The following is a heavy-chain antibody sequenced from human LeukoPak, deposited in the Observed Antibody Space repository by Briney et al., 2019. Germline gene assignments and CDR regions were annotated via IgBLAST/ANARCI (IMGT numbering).Heavy chain of an antibody. CDR2: INHSGST. J-gene: IGHJ5*02. CDR1: GVSFSGYY. V-gene: IGHV4-34*01. D-gene: IGHD5-18*01. CDR3: ARESRIQLWRVGWFDP. Sequence: SSETLSLTCGVYGVSFSGYYWSWIRQPPGKGLEWIGEINHSGSTNYNPSLESRVTISVDRSKNQFSLKLSSVTAADTAVYYCARESRIQLWRVGWFDPWGQGTLVTVSS.